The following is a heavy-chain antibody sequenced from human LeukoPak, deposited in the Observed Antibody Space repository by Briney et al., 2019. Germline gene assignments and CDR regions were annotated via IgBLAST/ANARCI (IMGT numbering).Heavy chain of an antibody. CDR1: GGSFSGYY. CDR2: INHSGST. D-gene: IGHD5-24*01. Sequence: SETLSLTCAVYGGSFSGYYWSWIRQPPGKGLEWIGEINHSGSTNYNPSLKSRVTISVDTSKNQFSLSLSSVTAADTAIYYCASAVNYHIDYWGLGTLVTVSS. CDR3: ASAVNYHIDY. V-gene: IGHV4-34*01. J-gene: IGHJ4*02.